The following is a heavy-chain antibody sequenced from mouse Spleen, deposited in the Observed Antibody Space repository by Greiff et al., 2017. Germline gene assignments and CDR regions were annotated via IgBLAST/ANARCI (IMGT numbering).Heavy chain of an antibody. V-gene: IGHV1-69*01. J-gene: IGHJ2*01. CDR3: ARHYYGSGDYFDY. Sequence: QVQLQQPGAELVMPGASVKLSCKASGYTFTSYWMHWVKQRPGQGLEWIGEIDPSDSYTNYNQKFKGKATLTVDKSSSTAYMQLSSLTSEDSAVYYCARHYYGSGDYFDYWGQGTTLTVSS. CDR1: GYTFTSYW. D-gene: IGHD1-1*01. CDR2: IDPSDSYT.